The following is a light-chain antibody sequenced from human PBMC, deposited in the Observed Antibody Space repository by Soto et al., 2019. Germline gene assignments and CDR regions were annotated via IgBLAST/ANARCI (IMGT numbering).Light chain of an antibody. CDR1: QSVSSN. Sequence: EIVLTQSPATLSLSPGERATLSCRASQSVSSNLAWYQQKPGQAPRVLIYDASNRATGIPARFSGSGSGTDFTLTISSLEPEDIAVYYCQQRSDWPPGYTFGQGTKLEIK. J-gene: IGKJ2*01. CDR3: QQRSDWPPGYT. V-gene: IGKV3-11*01. CDR2: DAS.